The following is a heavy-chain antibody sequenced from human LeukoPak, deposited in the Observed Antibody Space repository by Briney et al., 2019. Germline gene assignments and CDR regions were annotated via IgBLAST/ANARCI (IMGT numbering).Heavy chain of an antibody. CDR1: GGSISSYY. CDR2: IYYSGST. D-gene: IGHD6-19*01. Sequence: SETLSLTCTVSGGSISSYYWSWIRQPPGKGLEWIGYIYYSGSTNYNPSLKSRVTISKDTSKNQFSLKLSSVTAADTAVYYCASLNSYRSGWYYFDSWGQGTLVTVSS. J-gene: IGHJ4*02. CDR3: ASLNSYRSGWYYFDS. V-gene: IGHV4-59*01.